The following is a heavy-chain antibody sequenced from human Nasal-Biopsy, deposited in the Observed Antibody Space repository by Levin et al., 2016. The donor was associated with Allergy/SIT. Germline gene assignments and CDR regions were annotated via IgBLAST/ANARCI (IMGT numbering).Heavy chain of an antibody. J-gene: IGHJ6*02. CDR2: IYPGDSA. CDR1: DDSITSTNW. CDR3: ARVPRCRDGICYSRHFYGMDV. V-gene: IGHV4/OR15-8*01. D-gene: IGHD2-21*02. Sequence: SETLSLTCVVFDDSITSTNWWSWVRQSPGQGLEWIGEIYPGDSANXNPSLKSRVSILADAANNQFSLRLRFVTAADTAVYYCARVPRCRDGICYSRHFYGMDVWGQGTTVTVSS.